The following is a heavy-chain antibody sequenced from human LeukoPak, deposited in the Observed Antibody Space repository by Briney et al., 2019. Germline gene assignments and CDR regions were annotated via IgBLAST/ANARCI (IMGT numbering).Heavy chain of an antibody. CDR2: IWYDGSNK. Sequence: PGGSLRLSCAASGFTFSSYGMHWVRQAPGKGLEWVAVIWYDGSNKYYADSVKGRFTISRDNSKNTLYLQMNSLRAEDTAVYYCARETFDSSSSVYYYYMEVWGKGTTVTVSS. V-gene: IGHV3-33*01. J-gene: IGHJ6*03. CDR3: ARETFDSSSSVYYYYMEV. D-gene: IGHD6-6*01. CDR1: GFTFSSYG.